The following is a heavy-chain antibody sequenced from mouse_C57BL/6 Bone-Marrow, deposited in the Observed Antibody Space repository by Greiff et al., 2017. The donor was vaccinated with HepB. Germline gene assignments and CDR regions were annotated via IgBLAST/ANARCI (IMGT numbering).Heavy chain of an antibody. D-gene: IGHD1-1*01. CDR2: ISDGGSYT. J-gene: IGHJ3*01. CDR3: ARDYGSSYAY. V-gene: IGHV5-4*01. CDR1: GFTFSSYA. Sequence: EVKLQESGGGLVKPGGSLKLSCAASGFTFSSYAMSWVRQTPEKRLEWVATISDGGSYTYYPDNVKGRFTISRDNAKNNLYLQMSHLKSEDTAMYYCARDYGSSYAYWGQGPLVTVSA.